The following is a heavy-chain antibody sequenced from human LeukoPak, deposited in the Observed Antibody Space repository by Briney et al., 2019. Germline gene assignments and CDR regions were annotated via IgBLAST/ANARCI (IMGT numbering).Heavy chain of an antibody. CDR2: IYYSGST. CDR1: GGSISSGGYY. J-gene: IGHJ4*02. V-gene: IGHV4-31*03. D-gene: IGHD6-6*01. Sequence: SETLSLTCTVSGGSISSGGYYWSWIRQHPGKGLEWIGYIYYSGSTYYNPSLKSRVTISVDTSKNQFSLKLSSVTAADTAVYYCARGSIVARLYFDYWGQGTLVTVSS. CDR3: ARGSIVARLYFDY.